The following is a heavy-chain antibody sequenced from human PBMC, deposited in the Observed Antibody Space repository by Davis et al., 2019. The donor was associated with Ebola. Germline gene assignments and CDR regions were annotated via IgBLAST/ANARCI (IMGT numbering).Heavy chain of an antibody. CDR2: ISAYNGNT. D-gene: IGHD3-16*01. V-gene: IGHV1-18*01. J-gene: IGHJ4*02. CDR3: ARDPGGMSVARFDY. CDR1: GGTFSSYA. Sequence: ASVKVSCKASGGTFSSYAISWVRQAPGQGLEWMGWISAYNGNTNYAQKLQGRVTMTTDTSTSTAYMELRSLRSDDTAVYYCARDPGGMSVARFDYWGQGTLVTVSS.